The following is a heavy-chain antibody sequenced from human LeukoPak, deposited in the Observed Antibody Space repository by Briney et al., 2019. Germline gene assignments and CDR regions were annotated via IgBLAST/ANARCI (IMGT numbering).Heavy chain of an antibody. V-gene: IGHV3-23*01. Sequence: GGSLRLSCLTSGFTLSTNAMSWVRQAPGKGLEWVSAISGSGGSTYYADSVKGRFTISRDNSKNTLYLQMNSLRAEDTAVYYCAKVRLKVTMVRGAFDYWGQGTLVTVSS. CDR2: ISGSGGST. CDR3: AKVRLKVTMVRGAFDY. J-gene: IGHJ4*02. D-gene: IGHD3-10*01. CDR1: GFTLSTNA.